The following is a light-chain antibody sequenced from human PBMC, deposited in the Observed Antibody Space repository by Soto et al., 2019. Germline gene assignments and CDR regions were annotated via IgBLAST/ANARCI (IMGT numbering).Light chain of an antibody. CDR3: QQLNSYPPWT. J-gene: IGKJ1*01. Sequence: DIQLTQSPSFLSASVGYRVTITCRSSQGISSYLAWYQQKPGKAPKLLIYAASTLQSGVPSRFSGSGSGKEFTLTISSLQPEDFATYYCQQLNSYPPWTFGQGTKVDIK. CDR1: QGISSY. CDR2: AAS. V-gene: IGKV1-9*01.